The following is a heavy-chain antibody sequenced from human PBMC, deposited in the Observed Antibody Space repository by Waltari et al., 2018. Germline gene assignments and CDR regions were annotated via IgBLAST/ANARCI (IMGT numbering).Heavy chain of an antibody. CDR3: ASAGYGDYVRGHDAFDI. CDR2: IIPIFGTA. V-gene: IGHV1-69*13. J-gene: IGHJ3*02. Sequence: QVQLVQSGAEVKKPGSSVKVSCKASGGTFSSNAISWGRQAPGQGLEWMGGIIPIFGTANYAQKFQGRVTITADESTSTAYMELSSLRAEDTAVYYCASAGYGDYVRGHDAFDIWGQGTMVTVSS. D-gene: IGHD4-17*01. CDR1: GGTFSSNA.